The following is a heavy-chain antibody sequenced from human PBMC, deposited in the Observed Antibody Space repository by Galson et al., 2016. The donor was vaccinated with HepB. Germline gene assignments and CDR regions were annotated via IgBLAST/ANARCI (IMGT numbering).Heavy chain of an antibody. CDR3: SRGETWFWYLDL. D-gene: IGHD3-22*01. CDR2: TYYNGMT. J-gene: IGHJ2*01. V-gene: IGHV4-31*03. Sequence: TLSLTCSVSGGSVSSGGYHWNWLRQRPGMGLEWIGHTYYNGMTYYSPSLQSRVSMSFDTSKNPVSLWVTSVTAADAALYYCSRGETWFWYLDLWGRGALVTVSS. CDR1: GGSVSSGGYH.